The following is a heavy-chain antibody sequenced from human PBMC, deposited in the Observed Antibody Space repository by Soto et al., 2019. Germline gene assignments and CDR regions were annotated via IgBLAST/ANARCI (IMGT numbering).Heavy chain of an antibody. Sequence: PGGSLRLSCAASGFTFSNAWINWVRQAPGKGLEWVGRVKSKTDGGTTDFAAPVKGRFAISRDDSKNMVYLEMNSLKTEDTGIYYRTTDSYITSIIVRFDYWGHGTLVTVSS. V-gene: IGHV3-15*07. J-gene: IGHJ4*01. D-gene: IGHD3-22*01. CDR3: TTDSYITSIIVRFDY. CDR1: GFTFSNAW. CDR2: VKSKTDGGTT.